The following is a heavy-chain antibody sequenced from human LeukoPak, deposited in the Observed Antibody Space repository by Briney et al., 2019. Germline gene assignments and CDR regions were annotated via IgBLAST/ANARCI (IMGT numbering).Heavy chain of an antibody. CDR2: IRYDGSNK. Sequence: PGGSMRLSCAASGFTFSSYGMHWVRQAPGKGLEWVAFIRYDGSNKYYVDSVKGRFTISRDNSKNTLYLQMNSLRAEDTAVYYCAKGCCSGGSCCFDIWGQGTMVTVSS. CDR1: GFTFSSYG. CDR3: AKGCCSGGSCCFDI. J-gene: IGHJ3*02. V-gene: IGHV3-30*02. D-gene: IGHD2-15*01.